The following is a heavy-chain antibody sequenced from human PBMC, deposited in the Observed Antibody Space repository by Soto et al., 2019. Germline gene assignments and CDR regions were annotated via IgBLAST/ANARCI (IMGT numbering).Heavy chain of an antibody. CDR3: ARGYDYVWGSYRTNYFDY. J-gene: IGHJ4*02. CDR1: GGTFSSYT. CDR2: IIPILGIA. D-gene: IGHD3-16*02. Sequence: SVKVSCKASGGTFSSYTISWVRQAPGQGLEWMGRIIPILGIANYAQKFQGRVTITADKSTSTAYMELSSLRAEDTAVYYCARGYDYVWGSYRTNYFDYWGQGTLVTVSS. V-gene: IGHV1-69*02.